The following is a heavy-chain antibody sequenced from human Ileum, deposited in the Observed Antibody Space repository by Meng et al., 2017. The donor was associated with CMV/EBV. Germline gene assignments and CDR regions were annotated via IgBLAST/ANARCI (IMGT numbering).Heavy chain of an antibody. D-gene: IGHD1-26*01. Sequence: TTLKGSGPTLAKPPQTLPLTCIFSGFSPSTMGEGVGWIRQPPGKALEWLALIYRGDDKRYSPSLNSRLTIAKDTSKNEVVLTLTNMGPIDTGTYYCAHFVGGYYPSRPDYWGQGTLVTVSS. CDR1: GFSPSTMGEG. CDR3: AHFVGGYYPSRPDY. J-gene: IGHJ4*02. V-gene: IGHV2-5*02. CDR2: IYRGDDK.